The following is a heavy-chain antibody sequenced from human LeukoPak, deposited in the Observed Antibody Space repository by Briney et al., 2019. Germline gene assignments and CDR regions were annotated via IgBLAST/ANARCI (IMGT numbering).Heavy chain of an antibody. CDR3: ARGRNEGGLAY. V-gene: IGHV3-30*02. D-gene: IGHD3-16*01. J-gene: IGHJ4*02. Sequence: GGSLRLSCAASGLTFSSYGIHWVRQAPGKGLEWVVFIRYEGSNKYYADSVKGRFTISRDNSKNTLYLQMNSLRAEDTAVYYCARGRNEGGLAYWGQGALVTVSS. CDR1: GLTFSSYG. CDR2: IRYEGSNK.